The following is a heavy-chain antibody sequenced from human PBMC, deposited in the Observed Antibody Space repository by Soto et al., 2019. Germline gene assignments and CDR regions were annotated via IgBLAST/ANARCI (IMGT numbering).Heavy chain of an antibody. D-gene: IGHD3-16*01. J-gene: IGHJ5*02. CDR2: MNPDSGNT. Sequence: QVQLVQSGAEVKKPGASVKVSCKTSGYTFTNNDIHRVRQATGQGLEWMGWMNPDSGNTGQSKQFQGRVTMTRDTSISTAYMEMSSLRSEDTAVYYCARGRFRRTWFDPWGQGTVVTVSS. CDR1: GYTFTNND. CDR3: ARGRFRRTWFDP. V-gene: IGHV1-8*01.